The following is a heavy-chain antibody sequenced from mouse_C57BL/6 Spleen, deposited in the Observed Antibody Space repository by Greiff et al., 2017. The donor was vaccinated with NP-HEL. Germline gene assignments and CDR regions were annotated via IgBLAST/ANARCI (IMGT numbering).Heavy chain of an antibody. V-gene: IGHV3-8*01. CDR3: ARAPLDYYGSSSGNWYFDV. D-gene: IGHD1-1*01. CDR2: ISYSGST. J-gene: IGHJ1*03. CDR1: GYSITSDY. Sequence: DVKLVESGPGLAKPSQTLSLTCSVTGYSITSDYWNWIRKFPGNKLEYMGYISYSGSTYYNPSLKSRISITRDTSKNQYYLQLNSVTTEDTATYYCARAPLDYYGSSSGNWYFDVWGTGTTVTVSS.